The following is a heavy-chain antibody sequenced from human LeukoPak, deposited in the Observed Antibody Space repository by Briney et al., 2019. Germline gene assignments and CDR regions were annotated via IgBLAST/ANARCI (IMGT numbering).Heavy chain of an antibody. CDR3: ARAAGWFDP. Sequence: PGGSVRLSCAASGFTFSDYYMTWIRQAPGKGREWVSNISSSSNNIHYANSARGRFTISRDNAKNSVYLQMNSLRAEDTATYYCARAAGWFDPWGQGTLVTVSS. V-gene: IGHV3-11*01. CDR2: ISSSSNNI. CDR1: GFTFSDYY. J-gene: IGHJ5*02.